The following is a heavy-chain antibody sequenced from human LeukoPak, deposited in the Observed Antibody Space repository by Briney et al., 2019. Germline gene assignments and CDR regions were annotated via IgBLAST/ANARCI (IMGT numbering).Heavy chain of an antibody. CDR1: GYTFTSYY. J-gene: IGHJ5*02. CDR3: ARDNSVGDNAWWFDP. D-gene: IGHD1-26*01. CDR2: INPTGGST. V-gene: IGHV1-46*01. Sequence: ASVKVSCKASGYTFTSYYMHWVRQAPGQGLEWMGLINPTGGSTGYAQKFQGRVTMTRDMSTSTDYMELSSLRSEGTAIYYCARDNSVGDNAWWFDPWGQGTLVTVSS.